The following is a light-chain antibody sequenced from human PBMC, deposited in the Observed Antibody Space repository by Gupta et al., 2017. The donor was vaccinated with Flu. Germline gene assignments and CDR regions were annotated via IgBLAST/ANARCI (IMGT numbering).Light chain of an antibody. CDR1: KLGDKS. V-gene: IGLV3-21*02. CDR2: DDT. J-gene: IGLJ2*01. CDR3: QVWDTNSDQLV. Sequence: SYALTQPPSVSVSPGQTPRIPCGGNKLGDKSVHWYQQKPGLAPILVVYDDTFRPSAIPERFSAANYSNTATLTISRVEAGEEADYYCQVWDTNSDQLVFGGVTKLTVL.